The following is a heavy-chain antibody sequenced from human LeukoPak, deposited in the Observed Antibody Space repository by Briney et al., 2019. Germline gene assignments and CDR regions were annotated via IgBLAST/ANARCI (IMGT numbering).Heavy chain of an antibody. J-gene: IGHJ6*02. CDR1: GGTFSSCA. Sequence: SARVSCKASGGTFSSCAISWVRQAPGQGLEWMGGIIPIFGTANYAQKFQGRVTITADESTSTAYMELSSLRSEDTAVYYCACSVIGGNTYYYYGMDVWGQGTTVTVSS. CDR2: IIPIFGTA. CDR3: ACSVIGGNTYYYYGMDV. D-gene: IGHD4-23*01. V-gene: IGHV1-69*13.